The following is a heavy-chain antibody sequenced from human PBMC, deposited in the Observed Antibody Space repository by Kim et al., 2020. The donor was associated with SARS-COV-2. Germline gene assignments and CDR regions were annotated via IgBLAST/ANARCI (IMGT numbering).Heavy chain of an antibody. V-gene: IGHV4-34*01. CDR3: ARAYGSGASKLNY. CDR1: GGSFSGYY. CDR2: LNHSGST. Sequence: SETLSLTCAVYGGSFSGYYWSWIRHPPGKGLEWIGELNHSGSTNYNPSLKSRVTISVDTSKNQFSLKLSSVTAADTAVYYCARAYGSGASKLNYWGQGTL. D-gene: IGHD3-10*01. J-gene: IGHJ4*02.